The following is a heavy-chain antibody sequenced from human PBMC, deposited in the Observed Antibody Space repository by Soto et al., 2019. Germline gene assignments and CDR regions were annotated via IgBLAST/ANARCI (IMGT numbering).Heavy chain of an antibody. Sequence: ASVKVSCKASGYTFTSYTIHWVRQAPGQRLEWMGWINAGNGNTKYSQKFQGRVTITRDTSARTAYMELSSLRSEDTAVYYCARDPTHAESYYASSGHYLDYWGQGTLVTVSS. CDR1: GYTFTSYT. J-gene: IGHJ4*02. V-gene: IGHV1-3*01. D-gene: IGHD3-22*01. CDR3: ARDPTHAESYYASSGHYLDY. CDR2: INAGNGNT.